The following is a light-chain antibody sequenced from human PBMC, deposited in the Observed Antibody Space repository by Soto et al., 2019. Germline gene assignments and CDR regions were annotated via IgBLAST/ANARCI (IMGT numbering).Light chain of an antibody. V-gene: IGKV1-5*03. Sequence: DRQMAQSPSTLSGSVGDRVTITCRASQTISSWLAWYQQKPGKAPKLLIYKASTLKSGVPSRFSGSGSGTEFTLTISSLQPDDFATYYCQHYNSYSEAFGQGTKVDI. CDR3: QHYNSYSEA. CDR1: QTISSW. J-gene: IGKJ1*01. CDR2: KAS.